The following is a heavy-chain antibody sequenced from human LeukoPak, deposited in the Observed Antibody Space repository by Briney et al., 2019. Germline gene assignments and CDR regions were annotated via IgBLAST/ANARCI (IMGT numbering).Heavy chain of an antibody. CDR1: GFAFRNAW. Sequence: PGGSLRLSCAVSGFAFRNAWLSWVRQAPGKGLEWVGRIKSKTDGETTDYAAPAKGRFTMSRDDLKNMLYLQMNSLTTEDTAVYYCTTDLQTTVTTADYWGQGTLVTVSS. CDR2: IKSKTDGETT. J-gene: IGHJ4*02. D-gene: IGHD4-11*01. CDR3: TTDLQTTVTTADY. V-gene: IGHV3-15*01.